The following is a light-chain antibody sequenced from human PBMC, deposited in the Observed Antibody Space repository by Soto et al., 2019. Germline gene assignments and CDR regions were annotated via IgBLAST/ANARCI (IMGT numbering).Light chain of an antibody. V-gene: IGKV3-20*01. CDR2: DDF. CDR3: QQYGDTPET. Sequence: EIVLTQSPATLSLSPGERVTVSCRASQAVSTSSFAWYQQKPGQAPRLLFYDDFSRATGVPDRFGVSGSGTDFTLTISRLEPEDFAVYFCQQYGDTPETFGQGTKLEIK. J-gene: IGKJ2*01. CDR1: QAVSTSS.